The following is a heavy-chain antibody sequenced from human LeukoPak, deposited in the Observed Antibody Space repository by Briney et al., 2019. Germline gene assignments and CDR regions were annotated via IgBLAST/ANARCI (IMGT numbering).Heavy chain of an antibody. CDR1: GFTFNSYA. Sequence: GGSLRLSCSASGFTFNSYAMSWGRQAPGKGLEWVSAISGSGGSTYYADSVKGRFTMSRDNSKNTLYLQMNSLRAEDTAVYYFAKDGTWIQLWLAYWGQGTLVTVSS. J-gene: IGHJ4*02. V-gene: IGHV3-23*01. CDR2: ISGSGGST. CDR3: AKDGTWIQLWLAY. D-gene: IGHD5-18*01.